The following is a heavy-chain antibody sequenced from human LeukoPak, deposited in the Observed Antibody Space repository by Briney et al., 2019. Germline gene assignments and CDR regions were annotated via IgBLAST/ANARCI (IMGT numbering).Heavy chain of an antibody. CDR1: GGSFSGYY. V-gene: IGHV4-34*01. CDR3: ARHGEIYWSFDY. J-gene: IGHJ4*02. D-gene: IGHD3-10*01. Sequence: SETLSLTCAVYGGSFSGYYWSWIRQPPGKGLEWIGEINHSGSTNYNPSLKSRVTISVDTSKNQFSLKLSSVTAADTAVYYCARHGEIYWSFDYWGQGTLVTVSS. CDR2: INHSGST.